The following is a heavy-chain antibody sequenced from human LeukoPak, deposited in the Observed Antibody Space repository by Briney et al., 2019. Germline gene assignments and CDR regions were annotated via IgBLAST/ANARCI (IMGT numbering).Heavy chain of an antibody. J-gene: IGHJ4*02. D-gene: IGHD3-22*01. CDR1: GFTFSSHW. Sequence: GGSLRLSCAASGFTFSSHWMSWVRQAPGKGLEWVVNIKQDGSEKYYVDSVKGRFTISRDNAKNSLYLQMNSLRAEDTAVYYCARLMYYDSSGYYYWGQGTLVTVSS. CDR2: IKQDGSEK. V-gene: IGHV3-7*01. CDR3: ARLMYYDSSGYYY.